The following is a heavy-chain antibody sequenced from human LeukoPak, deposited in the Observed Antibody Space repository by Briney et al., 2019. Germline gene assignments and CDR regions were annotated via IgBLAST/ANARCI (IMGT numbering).Heavy chain of an antibody. CDR1: GDSISPYF. CDR3: ARYYCSGGNCQYFDY. J-gene: IGHJ4*02. D-gene: IGHD2-15*01. V-gene: IGHV4-59*01. CDR2: IYYSGST. Sequence: SETLSLTCTVFGDSISPYFWRWIRQPPGKGLEWLGYIYYSGSTNYNPSLKSRVAMSVDTSKNQFSLKLTSVTAAATAEYYCARYYCSGGNCQYFDYWGQGSPVTVSS.